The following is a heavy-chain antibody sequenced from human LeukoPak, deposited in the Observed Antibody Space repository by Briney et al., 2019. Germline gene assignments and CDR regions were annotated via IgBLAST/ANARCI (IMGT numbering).Heavy chain of an antibody. J-gene: IGHJ4*02. CDR3: AKDKEGYNKLLVILFDY. V-gene: IGHV3-30*18. CDR1: GFTFSSYG. Sequence: GGSLRLSCAASGFTFSSYGMHWVRQAPGNGLEWVAVISYDGSNKYYADSVKGRFTISRDNSKNTLYLQMNSLRAEDTAVYYCAKDKEGYNKLLVILFDYWGQGTLVTVSS. CDR2: ISYDGSNK. D-gene: IGHD2/OR15-2a*01.